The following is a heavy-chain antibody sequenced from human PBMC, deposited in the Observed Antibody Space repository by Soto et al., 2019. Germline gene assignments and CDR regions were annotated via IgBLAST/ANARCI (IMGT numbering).Heavy chain of an antibody. CDR2: MSYDGSNK. CDR3: ARFKGCSGGSCYPYFDY. Sequence: QVQLVESGGGVVQPGRSLRLSCAASGFTFSGYAMHWVRQAPGKGLEWVAVMSYDGSNKYYADSVKGRFTISRDNSKNTPYLQMNSLRAEDTAVYYCARFKGCSGGSCYPYFDYWGQGTLVTVSS. J-gene: IGHJ4*02. V-gene: IGHV3-30-3*01. CDR1: GFTFSGYA. D-gene: IGHD2-15*01.